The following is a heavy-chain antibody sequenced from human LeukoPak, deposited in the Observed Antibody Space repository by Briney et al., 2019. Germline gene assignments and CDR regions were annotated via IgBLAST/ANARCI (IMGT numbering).Heavy chain of an antibody. CDR2: IYSNGIT. D-gene: IGHD3-22*01. Sequence: PSETLSLTCTVSGDSIFSYYWNWIRQPPGEGLEWIGYIYSNGITSYNPSLRSRGTISIATSNNQFSLMLRSVTAAATAITYCARRAYDGGSGYSPASGYFARCGRGTLVTVSS. J-gene: IGHJ2*01. V-gene: IGHV4-4*08. CDR1: GDSIFSYY. CDR3: ARRAYDGGSGYSPASGYFAR.